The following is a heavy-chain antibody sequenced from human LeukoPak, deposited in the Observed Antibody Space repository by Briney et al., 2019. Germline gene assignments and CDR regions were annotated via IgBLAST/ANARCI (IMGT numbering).Heavy chain of an antibody. V-gene: IGHV3-53*01. CDR2: IYSDNT. J-gene: IGHJ4*02. Sequence: PGGSLRLSCTVSGFTVSSNSMSWVRQAPGKGLEWVSFIYSDNTHYSDSVKGRFTISRDNSKNTLYLQMNSLRAEDTAVYYCARAPRWKSLGDWGQGTLVTVSS. CDR1: GFTVSSNS. D-gene: IGHD3-16*01. CDR3: ARAPRWKSLGD.